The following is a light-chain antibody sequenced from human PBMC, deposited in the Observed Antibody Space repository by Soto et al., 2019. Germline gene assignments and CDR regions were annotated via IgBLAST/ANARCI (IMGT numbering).Light chain of an antibody. CDR2: GAS. Sequence: EIVMTQSPAPLSVSPGERDTLSCRASQSVSSNVSWYQQKPGQAPRLLIYGASTRATGIPARFSGGGSGTEFTLTISSLQSEDFAVYYCQQYNNWGTFGQGTKVEIK. CDR3: QQYNNWGT. CDR1: QSVSSN. V-gene: IGKV3-15*01. J-gene: IGKJ1*01.